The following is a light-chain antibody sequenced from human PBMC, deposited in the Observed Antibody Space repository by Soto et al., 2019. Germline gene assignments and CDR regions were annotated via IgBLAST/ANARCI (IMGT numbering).Light chain of an antibody. J-gene: IGLJ1*01. CDR1: SSDVGGYNY. CDR3: CSYAGSYTLV. CDR2: DVS. Sequence: QSALTXPRSVSGSPGQSVTISCTGTSSDVGGYNYVSWYQQHPGKAPKLMIYDVSKRPSGVPDRFSGSKSGNTASLTISGLQAEDEADYYCCSYAGSYTLVFGTGTKVTVL. V-gene: IGLV2-11*01.